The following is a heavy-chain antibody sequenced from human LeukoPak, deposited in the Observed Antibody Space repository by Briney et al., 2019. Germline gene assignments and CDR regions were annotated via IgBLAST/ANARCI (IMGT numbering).Heavy chain of an antibody. CDR2: IWYDGSNK. V-gene: IGHV3-30*02. J-gene: IGHJ4*02. CDR1: GFTFSSYG. Sequence: GGSLRLSCAASGFTFSSYGMHWVRQAPGKGLEWVALIWYDGSNKYYADSVKGRFTMSRDNSKNTLYLQMTSLRAEDTAVYYCAKGGCSGDRCYQNYWGQGTRVTVSS. D-gene: IGHD2-15*01. CDR3: AKGGCSGDRCYQNY.